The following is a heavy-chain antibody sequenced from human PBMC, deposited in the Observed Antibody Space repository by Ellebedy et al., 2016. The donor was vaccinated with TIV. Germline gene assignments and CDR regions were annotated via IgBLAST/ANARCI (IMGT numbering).Heavy chain of an antibody. J-gene: IGHJ5*02. CDR1: GFTFSRYW. Sequence: PGGSLRLSCAASGFTFSRYWMHRVRQAPGKGLEWVSRIYTDGSSTNYADSVKGRFTISRDNSKNTLYLQMNSLRAEDTAVYYCAKAMERGSLTPNWFDPWGQGTLVTVSS. CDR3: AKAMERGSLTPNWFDP. V-gene: IGHV3-74*01. CDR2: IYTDGSST. D-gene: IGHD3-10*01.